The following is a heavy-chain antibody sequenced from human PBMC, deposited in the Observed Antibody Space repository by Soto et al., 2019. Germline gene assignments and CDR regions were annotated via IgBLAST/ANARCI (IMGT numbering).Heavy chain of an antibody. CDR3: ARDTVGATPLGYYYGMDV. J-gene: IGHJ6*02. CDR2: INAGNGNT. Sequence: ASVKVSCKASGYTFTSYAMHWVRQAPGQRLEWMGWINAGNGNTKYSQKFQGRVTITRDTSASTAYMELSSLRSEDTAVYYCARDTVGATPLGYYYGMDVWGQGTTVTRLL. D-gene: IGHD1-26*01. V-gene: IGHV1-3*01. CDR1: GYTFTSYA.